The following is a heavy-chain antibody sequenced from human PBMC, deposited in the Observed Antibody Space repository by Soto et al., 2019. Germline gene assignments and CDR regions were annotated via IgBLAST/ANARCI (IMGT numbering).Heavy chain of an antibody. Sequence: EVQLLESGGRLVQPGGSLRLSCVTSGFTFASYGMGWVRQAPGKGLEWVSGIRSSGGRTYYADSGKGRFSISRDNSKSTRYLQMNSLRDGDTALYDCVKVYKSGVVIDYFDYWGQGSLVTVSS. CDR3: VKVYKSGVVIDYFDY. J-gene: IGHJ4*02. D-gene: IGHD3-3*01. V-gene: IGHV3-23*01. CDR1: GFTFASYG. CDR2: IRSSGGRT.